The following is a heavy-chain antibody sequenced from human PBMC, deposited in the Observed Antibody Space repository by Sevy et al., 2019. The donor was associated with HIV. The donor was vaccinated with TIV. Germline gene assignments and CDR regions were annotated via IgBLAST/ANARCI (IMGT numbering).Heavy chain of an antibody. CDR2: ISSNGGST. CDR1: GFTFSSYA. D-gene: IGHD3-22*01. J-gene: IGHJ4*02. CDR3: VKGSITMIVVPQSYFDY. V-gene: IGHV3-64D*06. Sequence: GGSLRLSCSASGFTFSSYAMHWVRQAPGKGLEYVSAISSNGGSTYYADSVKGRFTISRDISKNTLYLQMSSLRAEDTAVYYCVKGSITMIVVPQSYFDYWGQGTLVTVSS.